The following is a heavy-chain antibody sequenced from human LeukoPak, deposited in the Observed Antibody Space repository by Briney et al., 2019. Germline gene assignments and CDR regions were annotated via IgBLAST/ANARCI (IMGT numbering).Heavy chain of an antibody. Sequence: SAPLSLTYTLLFGTISRYYCSWIRQPPGKGLEWIGYISYTGSTKYNASLKSLVTISVDTSENLLSLRLRPVTAAHTAVYYCVRRDYYDTTRLGWYFDLWGGGTVVTVS. CDR3: VRRDYYDTTRLGWYFDL. V-gene: IGHV4-59*08. J-gene: IGHJ2*01. CDR1: FGTISRYY. CDR2: ISYTGST. D-gene: IGHD3-22*01.